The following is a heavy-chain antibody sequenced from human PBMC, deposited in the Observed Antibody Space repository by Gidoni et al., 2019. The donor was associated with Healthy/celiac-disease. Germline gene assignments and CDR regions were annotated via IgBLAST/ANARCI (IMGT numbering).Heavy chain of an antibody. CDR3: ARHLGTYYYDSSETFDI. CDR2: IDPSDSYT. V-gene: IGHV5-10-1*03. Sequence: EVQLVQSGAEVKKPGESLRISCKGSGYSFTSYWISWVRQMPGKGLEWMGRIDPSDSYTNYSPSFQGHVTISADKSISTAYLQWSSLKASDTAMYYCARHLGTYYYDSSETFDIWGQGTMVTVSS. J-gene: IGHJ3*02. D-gene: IGHD3-22*01. CDR1: GYSFTSYW.